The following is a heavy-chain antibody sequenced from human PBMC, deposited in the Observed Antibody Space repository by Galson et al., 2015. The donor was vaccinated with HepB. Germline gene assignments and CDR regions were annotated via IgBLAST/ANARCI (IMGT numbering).Heavy chain of an antibody. D-gene: IGHD4-11*01. CDR3: AISVKGRYYYYGMDV. Sequence: SVKVSCKASGYTFTSYDINWVRQATGQGLEWMGWMNPNSGNTGYAQKFQGRVTITADESTSTAYMELSSLRSEDTAVYYCAISVKGRYYYYGMDVWGQGTTVTVSS. CDR2: MNPNSGNT. J-gene: IGHJ6*02. V-gene: IGHV1-8*01. CDR1: GYTFTSYD.